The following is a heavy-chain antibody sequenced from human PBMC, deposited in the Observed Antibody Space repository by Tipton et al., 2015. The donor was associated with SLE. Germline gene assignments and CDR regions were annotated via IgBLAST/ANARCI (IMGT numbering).Heavy chain of an antibody. Sequence: TLSLTCAVSGYYISSGSYWGWIRQPPGKGLEWIGEINHSGSTNYNPSLKSRVTISVGTSKNQFSLKLSSVTAADTAVYYCAREKASSGVNWFDPWGQGTLVTVSS. CDR3: AREKASSGVNWFDP. J-gene: IGHJ5*02. CDR2: INHSGST. V-gene: IGHV4-38-2*02. CDR1: GYYISSGSY. D-gene: IGHD6-19*01.